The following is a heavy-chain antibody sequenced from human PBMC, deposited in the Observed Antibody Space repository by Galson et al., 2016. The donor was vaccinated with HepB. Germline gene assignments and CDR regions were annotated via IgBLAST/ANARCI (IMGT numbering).Heavy chain of an antibody. CDR1: GGSISNKY. V-gene: IGHV4-4*07. CDR2: VYNSGST. J-gene: IGHJ6*02. D-gene: IGHD2-2*01. Sequence: SETLSLTCTVSGGSISNKYWSWVRQPAGKGLEWIGRVYNSGSTIYDPYLRGRVTMSLDTSTNQFSLMLTSMTAADTAVYSCARDIFVVVPSGYLSWGLKPKKDEYSYNGMDVWGQGTTVTVSS. CDR3: ARDIFVVVPSGYLSWGLKPKKDEYSYNGMDV.